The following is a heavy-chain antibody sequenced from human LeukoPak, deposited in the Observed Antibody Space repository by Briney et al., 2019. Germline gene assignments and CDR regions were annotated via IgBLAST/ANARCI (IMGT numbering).Heavy chain of an antibody. V-gene: IGHV1-8*01. CDR2: MNPNSGNT. Sequence: ASVKVSCKASGYTFTSYDINWVQQATGQGLEWMGWMNPNSGNTSYAQKFQGRVTMTRNTSISTAYMELSSLRSEDTAVYYCISSGYYFGFDYWGQGTLVTVSS. CDR3: ISSGYYFGFDY. CDR1: GYTFTSYD. J-gene: IGHJ4*02. D-gene: IGHD3-22*01.